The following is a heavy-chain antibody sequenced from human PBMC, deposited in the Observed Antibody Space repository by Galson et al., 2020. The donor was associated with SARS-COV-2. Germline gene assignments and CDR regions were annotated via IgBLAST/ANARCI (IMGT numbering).Heavy chain of an antibody. D-gene: IGHD6-6*01. V-gene: IGHV3-53*01. CDR1: GFTVSSNY. Sequence: GGSLRLSCAASGFTVSSNYMSWVRQAPGKGLEWVSVIYSGGSTYYADSVKGRFTISRDNSKNTLYLQMNSLRAEDTAVYYCASVLRSSIAARPYYYYYGMDVWGQGTTVTVSS. CDR2: IYSGGST. CDR3: ASVLRSSIAARPYYYYYGMDV. J-gene: IGHJ6*02.